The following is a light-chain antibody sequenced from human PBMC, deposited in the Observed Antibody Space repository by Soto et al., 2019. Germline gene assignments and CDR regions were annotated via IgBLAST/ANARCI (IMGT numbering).Light chain of an antibody. CDR1: QSFRGL. CDR2: DAY. Sequence: EVVLTQSPVTLSLSPGARATLSCRASQSFRGLLAWYQQKPGQAPRLLIYDAYNRATGIPPRFSGSGSGTDFTLTISSLEPEDSAVYYCQQRHIWPITFGQGTRLEIK. CDR3: QQRHIWPIT. V-gene: IGKV3-11*01. J-gene: IGKJ5*01.